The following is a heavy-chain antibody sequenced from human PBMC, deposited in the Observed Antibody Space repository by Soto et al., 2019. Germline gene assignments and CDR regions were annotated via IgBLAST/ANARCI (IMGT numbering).Heavy chain of an antibody. D-gene: IGHD2-8*01. CDR3: AREHCTNGVCYRDGGPLGGMDV. V-gene: IGHV3-21*01. J-gene: IGHJ6*02. CDR2: ISSSSSYI. CDR1: GFTFSSYA. Sequence: EVQLLESGGGLVQPGGSLRLSCAASGFTFSSYAMSWVRQAPGKGLEWVSSISSSSSYIYYADSVKGRFTISRDNAKNSLYLQMNSLRAEDTAVYYCAREHCTNGVCYRDGGPLGGMDVWGQGTTVTVSS.